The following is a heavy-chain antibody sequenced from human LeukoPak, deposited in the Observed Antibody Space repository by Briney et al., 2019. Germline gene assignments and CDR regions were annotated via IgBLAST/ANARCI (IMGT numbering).Heavy chain of an antibody. Sequence: PGGSLRLSCAASGFTFSDYYMSWIRQAPGKGLEWVSSISSSSYIYYADSVKGRFTISRDNAKNSLYLQMNSLRAEDTAVYYCATLAWYYYDSSGYSDYWGQGTLVTVSS. CDR1: GFTFSDYY. D-gene: IGHD3-22*01. V-gene: IGHV3-69-1*01. CDR2: ISSSSYI. CDR3: ATLAWYYYDSSGYSDY. J-gene: IGHJ4*02.